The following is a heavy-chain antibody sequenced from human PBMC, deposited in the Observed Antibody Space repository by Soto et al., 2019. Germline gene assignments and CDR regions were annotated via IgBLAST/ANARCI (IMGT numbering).Heavy chain of an antibody. CDR1: GFSLRTSGVH. J-gene: IGHJ4*02. V-gene: IGHV2-5*02. D-gene: IGHD3-16*01. Sequence: QITLKESGPTLVKPTQTLTLTCTFSGFSLRTSGVHVGWIRQPPGEALEWLALIYWDDDKRYSPSLKSRLTITKDTSKNQVVLTMTNMDPVDTATYYCASGGDATYAFDYWGQGPLVTVSS. CDR3: ASGGDATYAFDY. CDR2: IYWDDDK.